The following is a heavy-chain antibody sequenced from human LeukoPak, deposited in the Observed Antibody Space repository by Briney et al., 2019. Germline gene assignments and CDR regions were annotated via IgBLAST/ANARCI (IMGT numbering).Heavy chain of an antibody. D-gene: IGHD3-9*01. CDR1: GGSISSYY. CDR2: IYTSGST. CDR3: AKDGSDILTGYFSYWYYYMDV. Sequence: SETLSLTCTVSGGSISSYYWSWIRQPAGKGLEWIGRIYTSGSTNYNPSLKSRVTMSVDTSKNQFSLKLSSVTAADTAVYYCAKDGSDILTGYFSYWYYYMDVWGKGTTVTISS. J-gene: IGHJ6*03. V-gene: IGHV4-4*07.